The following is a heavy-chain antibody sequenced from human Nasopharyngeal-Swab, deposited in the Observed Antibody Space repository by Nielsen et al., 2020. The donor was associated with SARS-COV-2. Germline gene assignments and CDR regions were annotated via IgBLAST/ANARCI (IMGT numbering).Heavy chain of an antibody. V-gene: IGHV1-46*01. J-gene: IGHJ5*02. CDR3: ARGGDPREVVAATDCFDP. D-gene: IGHD2-15*01. CDR1: GYTFTRYY. CDR2: INPGGGSA. Sequence: ASVKVSCKASGYTFTRYYIHWVRQAPGQGLEWMGIINPGGGSARYSQNFQGRVTMTRDTSTSTVYMELSSLRSEDTAVYYCARGGDPREVVAATDCFDPWGQGTLVPSPQ.